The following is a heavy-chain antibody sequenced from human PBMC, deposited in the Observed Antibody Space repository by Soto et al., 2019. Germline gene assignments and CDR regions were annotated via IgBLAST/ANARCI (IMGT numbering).Heavy chain of an antibody. J-gene: IGHJ4*02. CDR2: ISGSGGST. CDR1: GFTFSSYA. V-gene: IGHV3-23*01. Sequence: GGSLRLSCAASGFTFSSYAMSWVRQAPGKGLEWVSAISGSGGSTYYADSVKGRFTISRDNSKNTLYLQMNSLRAEDTAVYYCSSSSGYYYDSDYWGQGTLVTVSS. D-gene: IGHD3-22*01. CDR3: SSSSGYYYDSDY.